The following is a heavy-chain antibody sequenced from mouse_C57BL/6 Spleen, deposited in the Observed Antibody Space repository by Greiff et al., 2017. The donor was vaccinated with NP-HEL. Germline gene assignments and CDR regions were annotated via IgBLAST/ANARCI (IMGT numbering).Heavy chain of an antibody. CDR1: GYTFTSYW. D-gene: IGHD2-2*01. V-gene: IGHV1-61*01. J-gene: IGHJ4*01. CDR2: IYPSDSET. CDR3: ARSGRGYGYDYYAMDY. Sequence: VQLQQPGAELVRPGSSVKLSCKASGYTFTSYWMDWVKQRPGQGLEWIGNIYPSDSETHYNQNFKDRATLTVDKSSSTAYMQLSSLTSEDSAVYYCARSGRGYGYDYYAMDYWGQGTSVTVSS.